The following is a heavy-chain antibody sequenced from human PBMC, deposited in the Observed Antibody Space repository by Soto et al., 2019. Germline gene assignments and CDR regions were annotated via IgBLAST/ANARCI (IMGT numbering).Heavy chain of an antibody. CDR3: ARHGDYSLLYYYYYGMDV. J-gene: IGHJ6*02. Sequence: GASVKVSCKASGYTFTSYYMHWVRQAPGQGLEWMGIINPSGGSTSYAQKFQGRVTISVDTSKNQFSLKLSSVTAADTAVYYCARHGDYSLLYYYYYGMDVWGQGTTVTVSS. V-gene: IGHV1-46*01. CDR2: INPSGGST. D-gene: IGHD4-17*01. CDR1: GYTFTSYY.